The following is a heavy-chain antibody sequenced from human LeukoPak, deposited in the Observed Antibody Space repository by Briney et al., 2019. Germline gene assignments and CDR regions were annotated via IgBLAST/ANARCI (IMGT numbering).Heavy chain of an antibody. CDR2: IKQDSSAS. J-gene: IGHJ4*02. V-gene: IGHV3-7*01. CDR1: GFTFSHYW. CDR3: VGSLGY. Sequence: PGGSLRLSCAASGFTFSHYWMSWVRQVPGKGPEWVANIKQDSSASFYLDSMKGRVTISRDNAKKSLYLQMYSLRVEDTAVYYCVGSLGYWGQGTLVTVSS.